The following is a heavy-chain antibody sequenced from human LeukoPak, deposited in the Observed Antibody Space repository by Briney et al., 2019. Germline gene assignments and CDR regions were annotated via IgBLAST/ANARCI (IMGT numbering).Heavy chain of an antibody. V-gene: IGHV3-49*04. CDR1: GFTFGDYA. Sequence: GGSLRLSCTASGFTFGDYAMSWVHQAPGKGLEWVGFIRSKAYGGTTEYAASVKGRFTISRDDSKSIAYLQMNSLKTEDTAVYYCTRDIDDYFDYWGQGTLVTVSS. CDR3: TRDIDDYFDY. J-gene: IGHJ4*02. CDR2: IRSKAYGGTT.